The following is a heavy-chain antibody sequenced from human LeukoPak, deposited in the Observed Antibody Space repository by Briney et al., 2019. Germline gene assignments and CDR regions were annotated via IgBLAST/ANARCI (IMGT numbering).Heavy chain of an antibody. CDR1: GFTFSNYN. CDR3: ATQVGATAVFFNSFDH. Sequence: PGGSLRLSCAASGFTFSNYNMNWVRQAPGKGLEWVSSISSGGSYIYYADSVKGRFTISRDNAKNSLHLQMNSLRAEDTAVYYCATQVGATAVFFNSFDHWGQGILVVVSS. D-gene: IGHD1-26*01. V-gene: IGHV3-21*03. CDR2: ISSGGSYI. J-gene: IGHJ4*02.